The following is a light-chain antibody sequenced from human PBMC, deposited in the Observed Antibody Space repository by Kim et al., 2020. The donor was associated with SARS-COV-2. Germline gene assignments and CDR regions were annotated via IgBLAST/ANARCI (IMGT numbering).Light chain of an antibody. J-gene: IGLJ1*01. CDR1: TGAVTSDYS. CDR2: GTS. Sequence: QAVVTKEPSLTVSPGGTVTLTCASSTGAVTSDYSPNWFQQKPGQAPRALIYGTSIKHSWTPARFSGSLLGGKAALTLSGVQPDDEAEYYCLLYYGNGRGVFGTGTKVTVL. V-gene: IGLV7-43*01. CDR3: LLYYGNGRGV.